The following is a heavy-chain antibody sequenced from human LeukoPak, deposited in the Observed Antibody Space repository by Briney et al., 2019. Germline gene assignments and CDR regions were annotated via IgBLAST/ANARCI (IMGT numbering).Heavy chain of an antibody. CDR3: ARASYSSGWLPFDY. J-gene: IGHJ4*02. CDR1: GGSISSYY. D-gene: IGHD6-19*01. CDR2: IYYTGNT. V-gene: IGHV4-59*01. Sequence: SETLSLTCTVSGGSISSYYWTWVRQPPGKGLEGMGYIYYTGNTNYNPSLKSRVTISVDTSKNQFSLKLSSVTAADTAVYYCARASYSSGWLPFDYWGQGTLVTVSS.